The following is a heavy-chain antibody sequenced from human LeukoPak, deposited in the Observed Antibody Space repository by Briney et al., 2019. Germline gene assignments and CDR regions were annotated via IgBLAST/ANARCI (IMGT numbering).Heavy chain of an antibody. CDR1: GFTFSTYG. CDR3: ARDGYSYHYYGMDV. V-gene: IGHV3-33*01. D-gene: IGHD5-24*01. CDR2: IWYDGSNK. J-gene: IGHJ6*02. Sequence: PGRSLRLSCAASGFTFSTYGMHWVRQATGKGLEWVAVIWYDGSNKYYADSVKGRFTISRDNSKNTLSLQMNSLRAEDTAVYYCARDGYSYHYYGMDVWGQGTTVTVSS.